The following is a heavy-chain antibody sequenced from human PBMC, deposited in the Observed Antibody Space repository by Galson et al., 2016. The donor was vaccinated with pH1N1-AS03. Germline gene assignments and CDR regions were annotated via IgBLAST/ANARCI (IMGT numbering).Heavy chain of an antibody. Sequence: SLRLSCAASGFTLRTYDMHWVRQAPGKGLEWVANIKEDGSEKSYVDSVKGRFTISRDNSKNSLYLQMNSLRVEDTALYYCARYGSSPWFDPWGQGTLVTVSS. J-gene: IGHJ5*02. CDR1: GFTLRTYD. V-gene: IGHV3-7*01. CDR3: ARYGSSPWFDP. D-gene: IGHD6-6*01. CDR2: IKEDGSEK.